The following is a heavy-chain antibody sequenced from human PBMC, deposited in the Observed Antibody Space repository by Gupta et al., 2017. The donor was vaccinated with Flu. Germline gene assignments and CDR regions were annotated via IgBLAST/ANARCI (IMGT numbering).Heavy chain of an antibody. Sequence: EVQLVESGGGLVPPGGSLRLPCAASGFSFSDHYMDWVRQAPEKGLEWVARVRKKVNSYTTEYAASVKGRCTIPRDDSKNSLFLQMDSLKTEDTAVYYCARVAVVVPAAMDYWGQGTLVTVSS. D-gene: IGHD2-2*01. J-gene: IGHJ4*02. CDR2: VRKKVNSYTT. CDR3: ARVAVVVPAAMDY. CDR1: GFSFSDHY. V-gene: IGHV3-72*01.